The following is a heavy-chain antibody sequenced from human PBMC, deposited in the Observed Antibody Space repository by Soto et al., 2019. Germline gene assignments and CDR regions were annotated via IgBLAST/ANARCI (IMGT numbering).Heavy chain of an antibody. J-gene: IGHJ5*02. V-gene: IGHV4-59*08. D-gene: IGHD3-3*01. Sequence: PSETLSLTCTVPGGSISSYCWSWIRQPPGKGLEWIGYIYYSGSTNYNPSLKSRVTISVDTSKNQFSLKLSSVTAADTAVYYCARSTIFGVVTYDPWGQGTLVTVSS. CDR2: IYYSGST. CDR1: GGSISSYC. CDR3: ARSTIFGVVTYDP.